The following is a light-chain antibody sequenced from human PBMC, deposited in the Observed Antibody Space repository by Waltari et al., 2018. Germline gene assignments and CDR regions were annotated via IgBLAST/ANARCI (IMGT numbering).Light chain of an antibody. CDR2: GIS. CDR3: QQYSSYPLT. Sequence: DIQMTQSPSSLSASVGDRVTITCRASQGINSYLAWFQQKPGKAPKSLSYGISILQSGVPSKFSGSGSGTDFTLTISSLQPEDTATYYCQQYSSYPLTFGGGTRVEIK. CDR1: QGINSY. V-gene: IGKV1-16*02. J-gene: IGKJ4*01.